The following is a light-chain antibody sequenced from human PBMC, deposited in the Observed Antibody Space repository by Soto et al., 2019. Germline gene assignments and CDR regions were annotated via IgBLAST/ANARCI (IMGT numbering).Light chain of an antibody. CDR1: QSINNW. V-gene: IGKV1-5*03. CDR3: QQYSSDST. CDR2: RAS. J-gene: IGKJ1*01. Sequence: DIRMTQSPSTPSASVGDRVTITCRASQSINNWLAWYQQKPGKAPKLLIYRASSLENGVPSRFSGRGSGTEFIFTITSLQPDDFATYYCQQYSSDSTFGQGTKVEIK.